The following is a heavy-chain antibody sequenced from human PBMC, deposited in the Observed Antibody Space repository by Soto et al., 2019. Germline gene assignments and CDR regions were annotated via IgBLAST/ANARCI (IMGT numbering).Heavy chain of an antibody. CDR1: GYSFTSYW. J-gene: IGHJ6*02. CDR2: IYPGDSDT. V-gene: IGHV5-51*01. CDR3: ARLSSRVADVYGMDV. D-gene: IGHD6-13*01. Sequence: PGESLKISCKGSGYSFTSYWIGWVRQMPGKGLEWMGIIYPGDSDTRYSPSFQGQVTISADKSISTAYLQWSSLKASDTAMYYCARLSSRVADVYGMDVWGQGTTVTVSS.